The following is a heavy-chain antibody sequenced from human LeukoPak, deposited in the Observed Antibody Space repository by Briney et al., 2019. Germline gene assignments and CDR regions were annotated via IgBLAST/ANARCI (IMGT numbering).Heavy chain of an antibody. J-gene: IGHJ4*02. D-gene: IGHD2-15*01. CDR3: AREFAGYCSGGSCYYFDY. CDR2: IYYSGST. Sequence: SETLSLTCTVSGGSVSSGSYYWSWIRQPPGKGLEWIGYIYYSGSTNYNPSLKSRVTISVDTSKNQFSLKLSSVTAADTAVYYCAREFAGYCSGGSCYYFDYWGQGTLVTASS. CDR1: GGSVSSGSYY. V-gene: IGHV4-61*01.